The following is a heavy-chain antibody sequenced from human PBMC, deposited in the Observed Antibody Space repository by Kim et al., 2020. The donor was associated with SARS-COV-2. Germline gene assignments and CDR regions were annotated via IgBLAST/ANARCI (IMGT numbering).Heavy chain of an antibody. Sequence: GSSRKCADAVNGRFSISRDNANKSLSLQMNSLTPEDTAVYYCVREPSNWGQGTLVTVSS. CDR2: GSSR. V-gene: IGHV3-11*01. CDR3: VREPSN. J-gene: IGHJ4*02. D-gene: IGHD6-6*01.